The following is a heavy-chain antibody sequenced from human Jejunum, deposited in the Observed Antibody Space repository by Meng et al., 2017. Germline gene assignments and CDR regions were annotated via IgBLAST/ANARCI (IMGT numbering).Heavy chain of an antibody. CDR3: ARGSIADRLSD. CDR2: INHSGST. CDR1: GGSFSGYY. J-gene: IGHJ4*02. V-gene: IGHV4-34*01. Sequence: QVQVQKWGAGLLKPSETLSLTCTVYGGSFSGYYWSWIRQPPGKGLEWIGEINHSGSTSYNPSLKSRVTMSLDTSKNQFSLELSSVTAADTAVYYCARGSIADRLSDWGQGTLVTVSS. D-gene: IGHD6-6*01.